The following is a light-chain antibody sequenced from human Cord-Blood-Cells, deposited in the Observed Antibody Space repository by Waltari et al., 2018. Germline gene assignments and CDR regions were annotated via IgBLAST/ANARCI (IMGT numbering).Light chain of an antibody. Sequence: QSALTQPASVPGSPGQSITISCNGTSSAVGSYNLVSWYQQHPGKAPKLMIYEGSKRPLGVSNRFSGSKSGNTASLTISGLQAEDEADYYCCSYAGSSTLVFGGGTKLTVL. V-gene: IGLV2-23*01. CDR2: EGS. J-gene: IGLJ2*01. CDR1: SSAVGSYNL. CDR3: CSYAGSSTLV.